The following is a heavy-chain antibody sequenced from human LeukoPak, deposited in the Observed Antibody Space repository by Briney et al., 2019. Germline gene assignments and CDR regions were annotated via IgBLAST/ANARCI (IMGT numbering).Heavy chain of an antibody. V-gene: IGHV3-23*01. CDR3: AKDLLDLSSDY. Sequence: GGSLRFSCAASGFTFSAYAMSWVRQAPGKGLDWVSTISGSGATTYYADSVKGRFTISRDNSKNTLYLQMNSLRAEDTAIYYCAKDLLDLSSDYWGQGTLVTVSS. D-gene: IGHD3-16*02. J-gene: IGHJ4*02. CDR1: GFTFSAYA. CDR2: ISGSGATT.